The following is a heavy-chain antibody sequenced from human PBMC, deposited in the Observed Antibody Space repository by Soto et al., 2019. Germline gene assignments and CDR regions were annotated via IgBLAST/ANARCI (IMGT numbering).Heavy chain of an antibody. CDR2: ISGSSRYT. D-gene: IGHD6-19*01. V-gene: IGHV3-11*06. Sequence: QVQLVESGGGLVKPGGSLRLSCAASGFNFSDHYMNWVRQAPGKGLEWVSYISGSSRYTNFADSVKGRFTISRDNAKNSLYLQMTSLRVEDTAVYYCARHTGGWHYYDYWGQGTPVTVS. CDR3: ARHTGGWHYYDY. J-gene: IGHJ4*02. CDR1: GFNFSDHY.